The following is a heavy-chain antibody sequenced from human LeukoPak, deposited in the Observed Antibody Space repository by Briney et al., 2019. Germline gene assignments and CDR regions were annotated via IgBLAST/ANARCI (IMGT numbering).Heavy chain of an antibody. V-gene: IGHV3-30*04. CDR1: GFTFSSYA. Sequence: GRSLKLSCAASGFTFSSYAMNGVRKAPGKGLEWVAVISYDGSNKYYADSVKGRFTISRDNSKNTLYLQMNSLRAEDTAVYYCARAALGLGTFDYWGQGTLVTVSS. J-gene: IGHJ4*02. CDR3: ARAALGLGTFDY. D-gene: IGHD6-19*01. CDR2: ISYDGSNK.